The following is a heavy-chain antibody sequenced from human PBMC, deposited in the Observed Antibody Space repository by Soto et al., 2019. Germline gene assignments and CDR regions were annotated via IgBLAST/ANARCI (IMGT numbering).Heavy chain of an antibody. D-gene: IGHD6-19*01. CDR1: GYTFTSYG. V-gene: IGHV1-18*01. Sequence: GASVKVSCKASGYTFTSYGISWVRQAPGQGLEWMGWISAYNGNTNYAQKLQGRVTMTTDTSTSTAYMELRSLRSDDTAVYYCAREGTAVAGPIRYYYYGMDVWGQGTTVTVSS. J-gene: IGHJ6*02. CDR2: ISAYNGNT. CDR3: AREGTAVAGPIRYYYYGMDV.